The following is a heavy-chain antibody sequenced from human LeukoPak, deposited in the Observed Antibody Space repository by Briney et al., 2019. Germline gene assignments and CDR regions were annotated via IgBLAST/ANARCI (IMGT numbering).Heavy chain of an antibody. CDR3: ARYDYGDALDV. D-gene: IGHD4-17*01. CDR2: IVPVVDVT. J-gene: IGHJ3*01. CDR1: ADTFNTYT. Sequence: GASVKVSCKASADTFNTYTISWVRQAPGQGLEWMGRIVPVVDVTNHAPKFQGRIKITADKATTTAFMELTSLGFEDTAVYYCARYDYGDALDVRGQGTLVTV. V-gene: IGHV1-69*02.